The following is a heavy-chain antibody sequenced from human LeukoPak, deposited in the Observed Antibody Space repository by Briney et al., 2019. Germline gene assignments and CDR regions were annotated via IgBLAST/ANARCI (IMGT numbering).Heavy chain of an antibody. CDR2: ISISGSKT. Sequence: GGSLRLSCVDSGITFSRYWMSWVRQAPGKGLEWVSAISISGSKTYYADSVKGRFTISRDNSKNTLYLQMNSLRAEDTAVYYCANEIRPNDYWGQGTQVTVSS. CDR1: GITFSRYW. V-gene: IGHV3-23*01. CDR3: ANEIRPNDY. D-gene: IGHD4-17*01. J-gene: IGHJ4*02.